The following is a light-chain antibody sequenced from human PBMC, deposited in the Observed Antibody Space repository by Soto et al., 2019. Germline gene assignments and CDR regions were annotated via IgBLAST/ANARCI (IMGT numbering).Light chain of an antibody. CDR1: QGIRND. J-gene: IGKJ1*01. CDR2: AAS. CDR3: LQDYNYPRT. V-gene: IGKV1-6*01. Sequence: AIQMTQSPSSRSASVGDRVTITCRASQGIRNDLGWYQQKPGKAPKLLIYAASTLQSGVPSRFSGSGSGTDFTLTISSLQPEDFAIYYCLQDYNYPRTFGQGTKVDIK.